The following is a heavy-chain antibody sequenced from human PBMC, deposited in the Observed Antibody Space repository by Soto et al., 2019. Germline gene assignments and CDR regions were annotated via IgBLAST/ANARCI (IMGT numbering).Heavy chain of an antibody. Sequence: ASVKVSCKTSGYTFTEYDINWVRQAPGQGPEYMGWVSPENKNAGYAPQFRGRVSMTTDTTISTAYLEVTNLTYEDTAVYYCEVTTGYWGRGTMVTVSS. D-gene: IGHD1-1*01. CDR1: GYTFTEYD. CDR2: VSPENKNA. CDR3: EVTTGY. J-gene: IGHJ4*02. V-gene: IGHV1-8*01.